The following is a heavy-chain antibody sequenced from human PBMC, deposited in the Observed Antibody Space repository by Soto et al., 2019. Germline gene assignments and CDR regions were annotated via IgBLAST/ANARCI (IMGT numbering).Heavy chain of an antibody. V-gene: IGHV1-2*06. D-gene: IGHD2-8*01. CDR2: INPNSGDI. Sequence: QVQLVQSGAEVKKPGASVKVSCRASGYTFTDYYMHWVRQAPGQGPEWMGRINPNSGDINYAQKVQGRVTMNMDTSISKVYMELTRLSADATAVYFCSSNGMKMTGTDTYHVNTDVWGQGNTVTLSS. CDR1: GYTFTDYY. CDR3: SSNGMKMTGTDTYHVNTDV. J-gene: IGHJ6*02.